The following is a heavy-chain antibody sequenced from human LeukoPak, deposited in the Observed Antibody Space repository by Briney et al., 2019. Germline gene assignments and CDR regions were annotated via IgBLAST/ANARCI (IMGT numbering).Heavy chain of an antibody. CDR1: GFTFSSYA. D-gene: IGHD6-13*01. Sequence: GGSLRLSCAASGFTFSSYAMHWVRQAPGKGLEWVAFIRYDGSNKYYADSVKGRFTISRDNSKNTLYLQMNSLRAEDTAVYYCAKDRRGSSSWYYFDYWGQGTLVTVSS. J-gene: IGHJ4*02. CDR3: AKDRRGSSSWYYFDY. V-gene: IGHV3-30*02. CDR2: IRYDGSNK.